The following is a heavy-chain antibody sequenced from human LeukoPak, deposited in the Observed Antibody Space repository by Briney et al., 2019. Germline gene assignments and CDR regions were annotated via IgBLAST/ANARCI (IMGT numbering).Heavy chain of an antibody. CDR2: ISKDGSNK. J-gene: IGHJ5*02. Sequence: PGGSLRLSCAASGFTFSSYGMHWVRQAPGKGLEWVAVISKDGSNKNYADSVKGRFTISRDNSKNTLYLQVTSLRAEDTAIYYCAKNPTHTSDVWESPRFDPWGQGTLVAVSS. V-gene: IGHV3-30*18. CDR1: GFTFSSYG. D-gene: IGHD3-16*01. CDR3: AKNPTHTSDVWESPRFDP.